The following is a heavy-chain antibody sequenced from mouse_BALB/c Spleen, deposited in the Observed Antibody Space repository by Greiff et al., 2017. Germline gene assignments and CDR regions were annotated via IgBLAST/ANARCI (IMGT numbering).Heavy chain of an antibody. D-gene: IGHD2-14*01. V-gene: IGHV14-3*02. J-gene: IGHJ2*01. CDR1: GFNIKDTY. CDR3: ARSGYEDY. Sequence: VHVKQSGAELVKPGASVKLSCTASGFNIKDTYMHWVKQRPEQGLEWIGRIDPANGNTKYDPKFQGKATITADTSSNTAYLQLSSLTSEDTAVYYCARSGYEDYWGQGTTLTVSS. CDR2: IDPANGNT.